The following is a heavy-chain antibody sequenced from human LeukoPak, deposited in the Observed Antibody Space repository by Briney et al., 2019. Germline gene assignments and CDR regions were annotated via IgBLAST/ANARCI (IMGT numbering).Heavy chain of an antibody. J-gene: IGHJ4*02. CDR1: GYTLTDYC. CDR3: ARVGYYESSGYYEY. D-gene: IGHD3-22*01. V-gene: IGHV1-2*06. Sequence: RASVKVSCKASGYTLTDYCMHWVRQAPGQGLEWMGRINPNSGGTNYAQKFQGRVTMTRDTSISTVYMELSRLRSDDTAVYYCARVGYYESSGYYEYWGQGTLVTVSS. CDR2: INPNSGGT.